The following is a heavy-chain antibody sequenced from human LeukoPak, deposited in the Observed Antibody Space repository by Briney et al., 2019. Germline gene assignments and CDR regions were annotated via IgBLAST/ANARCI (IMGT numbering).Heavy chain of an antibody. Sequence: ASVNVSCKASGYTFTDAYIHWVRQAPGQGLEWMGWIHPKTGGTNYAQKFQGRVTMTRDTSISTVYMELSRLKSDDTSIYYCARRGVSGSYYLDYWGQGTLVTVSS. CDR2: IHPKTGGT. CDR3: ARRGVSGSYYLDY. D-gene: IGHD1-26*01. J-gene: IGHJ4*02. V-gene: IGHV1-2*02. CDR1: GYTFTDAY.